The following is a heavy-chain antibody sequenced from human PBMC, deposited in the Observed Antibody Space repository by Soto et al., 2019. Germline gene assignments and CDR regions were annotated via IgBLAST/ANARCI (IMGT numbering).Heavy chain of an antibody. D-gene: IGHD3-9*01. CDR3: ARLYYDILTGYSGGPYFDY. J-gene: IGHJ4*02. CDR1: GGSISSSSYY. V-gene: IGHV4-39*01. Sequence: SETLSLTCTVSGGSISSSSYYRGWIRQPPXKGLEWIGSIYYSGSTYYNPSLKSRVTISVDTSKNQFSLKLSSVTAADTAVYYCARLYYDILTGYSGGPYFDYWGQGTLVTVSS. CDR2: IYYSGST.